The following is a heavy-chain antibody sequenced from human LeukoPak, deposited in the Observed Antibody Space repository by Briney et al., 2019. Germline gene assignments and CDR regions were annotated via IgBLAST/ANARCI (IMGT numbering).Heavy chain of an antibody. V-gene: IGHV7-4-1*02. CDR1: GYTFTSYA. J-gene: IGHJ4*02. D-gene: IGHD2-15*01. Sequence: ASVKVSCKASGYTFTSYAMNWVRQAPGQGLEWMGWINTNTGNPTYAQGFTGRFVFSLDTSVSTAYLQISSLKAEDTAVYYCARATQRRGYCSGGSCTFDYWGQGTLVTVSS. CDR2: INTNTGNP. CDR3: ARATQRRGYCSGGSCTFDY.